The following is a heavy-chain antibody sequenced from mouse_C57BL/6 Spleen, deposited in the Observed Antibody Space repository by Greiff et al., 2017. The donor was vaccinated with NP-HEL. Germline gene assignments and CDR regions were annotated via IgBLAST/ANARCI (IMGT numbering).Heavy chain of an antibody. CDR2: IYPGSGST. CDR1: GYTFTRYC. D-gene: IGHD2-4*01. Sequence: QVQLQQPGAELVKPGASVKISCKASGYTFTRYCITWVKQRPGQGLEWIGDIYPGSGSTNYNEKFKSKATLTVDKSSSTAYMQLSSLTSEDSAVYYCARGDYDGSFDDWGQGTTLTVYS. CDR3: ARGDYDGSFDD. J-gene: IGHJ2*01. V-gene: IGHV1-55*01.